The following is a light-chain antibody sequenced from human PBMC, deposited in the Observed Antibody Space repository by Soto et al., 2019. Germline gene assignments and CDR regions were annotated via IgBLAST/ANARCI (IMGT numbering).Light chain of an antibody. Sequence: QSVLTQPPSVSGAPGQRVTISCTGSSSNFGSSYDVHWYRQLPGTAPKLLIYGNNNRPSGVPDRFSGSKSGTSASLAITGLQAEDEADYYCQSYDSGLYVVFGGGTK. CDR2: GNN. CDR1: SSNFGSSYD. V-gene: IGLV1-40*01. J-gene: IGLJ2*01. CDR3: QSYDSGLYVV.